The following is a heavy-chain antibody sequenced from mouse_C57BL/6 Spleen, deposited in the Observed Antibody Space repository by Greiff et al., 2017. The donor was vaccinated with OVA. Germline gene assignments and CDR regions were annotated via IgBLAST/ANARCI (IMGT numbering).Heavy chain of an antibody. CDR3: ASGTTSVVTRDY. J-gene: IGHJ2*01. CDR2: IHPNSGST. Sequence: VQLQQPGAELVKPGASVKLSCKASGYTFTSYWMHWVKQRPGQGLEWIGMIHPNSGSTNYNEKFKSKATLTVDKSSSTAYMQLSSLTSEDSAVYYCASGTTSVVTRDYWGQGTTLTVSS. D-gene: IGHD1-1*01. V-gene: IGHV1-64*01. CDR1: GYTFTSYW.